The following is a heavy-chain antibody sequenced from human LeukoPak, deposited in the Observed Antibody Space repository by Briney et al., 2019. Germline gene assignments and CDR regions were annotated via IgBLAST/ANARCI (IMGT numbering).Heavy chain of an antibody. CDR1: GFPFSSYS. J-gene: IGHJ4*02. CDR3: VRVKGTYFDF. D-gene: IGHD1-1*01. CDR2: ISASGSNI. V-gene: IGHV3-48*01. Sequence: GGSLRLSCAASGFPFSSYSMNWVRQAPGKGLEWVSYISASGSNISYLDSVKGRFTVSRDNAMNSLFLQMDRPRAEDTAVYYCVRVKGTYFDFWGQGTLVTVSS.